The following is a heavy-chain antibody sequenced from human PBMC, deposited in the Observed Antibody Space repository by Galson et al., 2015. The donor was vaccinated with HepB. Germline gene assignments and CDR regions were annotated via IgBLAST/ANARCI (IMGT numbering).Heavy chain of an antibody. D-gene: IGHD4-23*01. V-gene: IGHV5-51*01. J-gene: IGHJ6*02. Sequence: QSGAEVKKPGESLKISCKGSGYSFTSYWIGWVRQMPGKGLEWMGIIYPGDSDTRYSPSFQGQVTISADKSISTAYLQWSSLKASDTAMYYCARHRVLGGTVVTPGYYYGMDVWGQGTTVTVSS. CDR2: IYPGDSDT. CDR1: GYSFTSYW. CDR3: ARHRVLGGTVVTPGYYYGMDV.